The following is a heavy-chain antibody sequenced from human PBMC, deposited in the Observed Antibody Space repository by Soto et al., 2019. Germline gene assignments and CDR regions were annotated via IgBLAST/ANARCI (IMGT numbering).Heavy chain of an antibody. J-gene: IGHJ4*02. CDR1: GFTFSSYA. D-gene: IGHD3-10*01. CDR3: TKDTFGAWDS. CDR2: ISVSGDRT. V-gene: IGHV3-23*01. Sequence: GGSLRLSCAASGFTFSSYAMCWVRQAPGKGLEWVSSISVSGDRTFYADSVTGRFTISRDSAKNTLYLQMNGPSAEDTAIYYCTKDTFGAWDSWGQGTLVTVSS.